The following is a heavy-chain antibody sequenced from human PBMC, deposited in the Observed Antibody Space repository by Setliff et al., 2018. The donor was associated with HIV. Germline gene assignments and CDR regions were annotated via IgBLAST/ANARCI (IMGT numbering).Heavy chain of an antibody. V-gene: IGHV4-4*07. Sequence: SETLSLTCTVSDSGTYYWSWIRQPAGKGPEWIGRVSSRGDTNYNPSPKSRVTMSVDTSKNQFSLKLTSVTASDTAVYYCARAAAGNTGPFDLWGQGSPVTVSS. CDR2: VSSRGDT. J-gene: IGHJ4*02. CDR1: DSGTYY. D-gene: IGHD4-17*01. CDR3: ARAAAGNTGPFDL.